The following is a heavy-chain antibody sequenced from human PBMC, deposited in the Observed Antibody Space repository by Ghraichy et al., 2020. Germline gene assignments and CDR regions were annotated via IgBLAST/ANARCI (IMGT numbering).Heavy chain of an antibody. V-gene: IGHV3-20*01. Sequence: GGSLRLSCAASGFTFDDYGMSWVRQAPGKGLEWVSGINWNGGSTGYADSVKGRFTISRDNAKNSLYLQMNSLRAEDTALYHCARGPAEFAPDYGDYDYYYGMDVCGYGTTVTVSS. CDR2: INWNGGST. CDR3: ARGPAEFAPDYGDYDYYYGMDV. D-gene: IGHD4-17*01. CDR1: GFTFDDYG. J-gene: IGHJ6*04.